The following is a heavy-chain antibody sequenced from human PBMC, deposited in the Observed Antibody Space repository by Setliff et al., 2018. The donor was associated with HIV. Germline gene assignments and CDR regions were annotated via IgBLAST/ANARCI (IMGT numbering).Heavy chain of an antibody. CDR1: GGSFSDYY. CDR2: ITHSGRT. J-gene: IGHJ6*03. CDR3: ARATATYWYSIPRVYIYHMDV. Sequence: SETLSLTCAVYGGSFSDYYWTWIRQPPGKGLEWIGEITHSGRTNFRPSLRSRVTMSRDTSKNQFSLKLSSVTAADTAVYYCARATATYWYSIPRVYIYHMDVWGEGTTVTVSS. V-gene: IGHV4-34*01. D-gene: IGHD2-8*02.